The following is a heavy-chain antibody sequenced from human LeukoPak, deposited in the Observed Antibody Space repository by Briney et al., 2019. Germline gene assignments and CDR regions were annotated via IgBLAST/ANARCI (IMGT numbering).Heavy chain of an antibody. D-gene: IGHD4-23*01. CDR1: GGSISSYY. CDR3: ARVSVVTADFDY. V-gene: IGHV4-59*01. J-gene: IGHJ4*02. CDR2: IYYSGST. Sequence: SETLSLTCTVSGGSISSYYWSWLRQPPGKGLEWIGYIYYSGSTNYNPSLKSRVTISVDTSKNQFSLKLSSVTAADTAVYYCARVSVVTADFDYWGQGTLVTVSS.